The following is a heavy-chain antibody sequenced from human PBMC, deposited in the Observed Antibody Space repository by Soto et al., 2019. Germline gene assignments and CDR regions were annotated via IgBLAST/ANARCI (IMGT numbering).Heavy chain of an antibody. Sequence: GASVKVSCKASGYTFSDHFIHWFRQAPGEGLEWMGWISGDSGNTDYAQKFQGRVTMTRDKSISTVYMELSSLRSDDTAVYYCARVAVRGQANYVYWGQGTLVTVSS. V-gene: IGHV1-2*02. CDR1: GYTFSDHF. CDR3: ARVAVRGQANYVY. J-gene: IGHJ4*02. CDR2: ISGDSGNT. D-gene: IGHD3-16*01.